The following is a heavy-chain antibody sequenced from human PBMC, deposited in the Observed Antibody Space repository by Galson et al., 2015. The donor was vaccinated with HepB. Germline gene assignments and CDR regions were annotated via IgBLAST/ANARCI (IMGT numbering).Heavy chain of an antibody. V-gene: IGHV3-7*01. CDR3: ARVALTPYYFDY. J-gene: IGHJ4*02. CDR1: GFPFSRNW. Sequence: SLRLSCAVSGFPFSRNWMTWVRQAPGKGLEWVATMKQDGSGKFYVDSVKGRFTISRDNAKNSLYLQMNSLRVEDTAVYYCARVALTPYYFDYWGQGTLVTVSS. D-gene: IGHD4/OR15-4a*01. CDR2: MKQDGSGK.